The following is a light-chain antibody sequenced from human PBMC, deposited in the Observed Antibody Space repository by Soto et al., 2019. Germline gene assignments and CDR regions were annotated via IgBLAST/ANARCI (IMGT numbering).Light chain of an antibody. CDR3: QQSYSSPPT. J-gene: IGKJ1*01. Sequence: DIQMTQSPSSLSASVEDRVIITCRASQSISNHLNWYQQKPGKAPKLLIFAASSLQSGVPSRFSGSRSRPDFALTISSLQPEDFPTYYCQQSYSSPPTFGQGTKVDIK. CDR2: AAS. V-gene: IGKV1-39*01. CDR1: QSISNH.